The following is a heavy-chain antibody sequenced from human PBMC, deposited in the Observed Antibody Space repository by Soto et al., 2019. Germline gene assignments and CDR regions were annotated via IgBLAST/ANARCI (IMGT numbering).Heavy chain of an antibody. V-gene: IGHV3-23*01. D-gene: IGHD2-15*01. CDR2: ISGSGGST. Sequence: EVQLLESGGGLVQPGGSLRLSCAASGFTFSSYAMSWVRQAPGKGLEWVSAISGSGGSTYYADSVKGRFTISRDNSKNTLYLQMNRLRAEDTAVYYCAKASGEGWWADAFDYWGQGTLVTVSS. CDR1: GFTFSSYA. CDR3: AKASGEGWWADAFDY. J-gene: IGHJ4*02.